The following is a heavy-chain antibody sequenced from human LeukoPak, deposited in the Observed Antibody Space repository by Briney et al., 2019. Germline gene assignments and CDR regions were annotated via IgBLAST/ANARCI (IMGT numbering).Heavy chain of an antibody. V-gene: IGHV1-69*06. CDR1: GGTFSSYA. J-gene: IGHJ4*02. CDR2: IIPIFGTA. Sequence: ASVKVSCKASGGTFSSYAISWVRQAPGQGLEWMGGIIPIFGTANYAQKFQGRVTITADKSTSTAYMELSSLRSEDTAVYYCARDPPYGSGSYYKDLDYWGQGTLVTVSS. CDR3: ARDPPYGSGSYYKDLDY. D-gene: IGHD3-10*01.